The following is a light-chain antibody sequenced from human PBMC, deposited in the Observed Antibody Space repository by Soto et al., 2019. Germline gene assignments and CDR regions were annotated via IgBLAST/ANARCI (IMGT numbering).Light chain of an antibody. J-gene: IGKJ4*01. Sequence: EIVLTQSPATLSLSPGERATLSCRASQSVSSYLAWYQQKPGQAPRLLIYDASNRATGIPARFSGSGSGTAFALTISRLEPEDFAVYYCQQRSNWPGLTFGGGTKVEIK. V-gene: IGKV3-11*01. CDR1: QSVSSY. CDR3: QQRSNWPGLT. CDR2: DAS.